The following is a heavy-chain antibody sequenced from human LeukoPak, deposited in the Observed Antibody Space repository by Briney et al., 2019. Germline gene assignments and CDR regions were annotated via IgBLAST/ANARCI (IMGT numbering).Heavy chain of an antibody. V-gene: IGHV1-2*02. Sequence: ASVKVSCKASGYTFTGYYMHWVRQAPGQGLEWMGWINPNSGGTNYAQKFQGRVTMTGDTSISTAYMELSRLRSDDTAVYYCARGLAYCGGDCYSTGPVDYWGQGTLVTVSS. CDR2: INPNSGGT. J-gene: IGHJ4*02. CDR1: GYTFTGYY. CDR3: ARGLAYCGGDCYSTGPVDY. D-gene: IGHD2-21*02.